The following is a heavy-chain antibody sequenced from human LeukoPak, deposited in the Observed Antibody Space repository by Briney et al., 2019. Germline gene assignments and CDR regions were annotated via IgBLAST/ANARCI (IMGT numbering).Heavy chain of an antibody. V-gene: IGHV1-2*02. CDR1: GYTFTDYY. D-gene: IGHD2-2*01. J-gene: IGHJ4*02. CDR3: ARANFLYCSSTTCLFDY. CDR2: INPNSGDT. Sequence: GASVKVSCKASGYTFTDYYLHWVRQAPGQGFEWMGWINPNSGDTNYAQKFQGRVTITRDTSISTARMEMSRLRSDDTAVYYCARANFLYCSSTTCLFDYWGQGTLVTVSS.